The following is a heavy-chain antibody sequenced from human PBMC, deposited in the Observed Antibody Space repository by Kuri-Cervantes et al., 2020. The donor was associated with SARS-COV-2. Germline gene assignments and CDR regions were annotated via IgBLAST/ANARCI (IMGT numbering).Heavy chain of an antibody. CDR3: AREEKVLRFLEWLGGMDV. J-gene: IGHJ6*02. D-gene: IGHD3-3*01. CDR2: ISYDGSNK. CDR1: GFTFSSYG. V-gene: IGHV3-30*03. Sequence: GESLKISCAASGFTFSSYGMHWVRQAPGKGLEWVAVISYDGSNKYYADSVKGRFTISRDNSKNTLYLQMNSLRAKDTAVYYCAREEKVLRFLEWLGGMDVWGQGTTVTVSS.